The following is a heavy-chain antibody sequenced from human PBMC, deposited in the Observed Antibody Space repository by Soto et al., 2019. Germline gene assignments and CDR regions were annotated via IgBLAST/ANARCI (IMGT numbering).Heavy chain of an antibody. Sequence: GGSLRLSCAASGFTFSSYEIIWVRQAPGKGLQWVSYISRSGGTIYYADSVKGRFTIPRDIAKNSLYLQMNSLRAEDTAVYYCAREREYVSDIWGQGTMVTVSS. CDR3: AREREYVSDI. J-gene: IGHJ3*02. CDR2: ISRSGGTI. V-gene: IGHV3-48*03. CDR1: GFTFSSYE.